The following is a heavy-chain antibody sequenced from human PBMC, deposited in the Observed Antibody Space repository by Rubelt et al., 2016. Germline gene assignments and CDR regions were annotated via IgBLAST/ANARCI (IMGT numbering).Heavy chain of an antibody. CDR3: AREGLTYYYMDV. J-gene: IGHJ6*03. D-gene: IGHD4/OR15-4a*01. CDR1: GYTFTSYD. V-gene: IGHV1-2*02. CDR2: MNPNIGGT. Sequence: QVQLVQSGAEVKKPGASVKVSCKASGYTFTSYDINWVRQATGQGLEWMGWMNPNIGGTMYAQKFQGRVAMTRDTSISTAYMELSRLRSDDTAVYYCAREGLTYYYMDVWGKGTTVTVSS.